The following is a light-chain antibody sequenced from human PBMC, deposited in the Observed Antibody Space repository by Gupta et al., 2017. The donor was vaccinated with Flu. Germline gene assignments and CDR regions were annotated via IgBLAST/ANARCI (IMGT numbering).Light chain of an antibody. CDR3: QQYNNNAGGT. J-gene: IGKJ1*01. CDR2: KAS. CDR1: QNIGTW. V-gene: IGKV1-5*03. Sequence: DIQMTQSPSTLSASTGDRVTLTCRASQNIGTWLAWYQQKPGKAPSLLIYKASNLQEGVSSRFSGSGSGTEFTLTINGRQPDDFATYYCQQYNNNAGGTFGRGTRVEIK.